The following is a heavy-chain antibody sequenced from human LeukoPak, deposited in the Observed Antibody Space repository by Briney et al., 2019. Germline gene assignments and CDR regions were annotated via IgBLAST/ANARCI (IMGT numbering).Heavy chain of an antibody. CDR2: INHSGST. D-gene: IGHD6-13*01. Sequence: SETLSLTCTVSGGSISNYYWSWIRQPPGKGLEWIGEINHSGSTSYNPSLKSRVTISVDTSKNQFSLKLSSVTAADTAVYYCARRPPIAAAVDWGQGTLVTVSS. CDR3: ARRPPIAAAVD. V-gene: IGHV4-34*01. J-gene: IGHJ4*02. CDR1: GGSISNYY.